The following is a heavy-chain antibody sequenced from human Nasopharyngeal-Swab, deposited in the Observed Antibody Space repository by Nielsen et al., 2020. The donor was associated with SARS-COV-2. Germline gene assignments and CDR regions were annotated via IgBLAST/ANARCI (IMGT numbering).Heavy chain of an antibody. Sequence: GESLKISCAAPGFTFSNYGMHWVRQAPGKGLEWVALIWYDGSNKYYADSVKGRFTISSENSKNTLYLQMNSLRAEDTAVYYCARGGWLQIITYFDLWGRGTLVTVSS. V-gene: IGHV3-33*01. CDR2: IWYDGSNK. J-gene: IGHJ2*01. CDR3: ARGGWLQIITYFDL. D-gene: IGHD5-24*01. CDR1: GFTFSNYG.